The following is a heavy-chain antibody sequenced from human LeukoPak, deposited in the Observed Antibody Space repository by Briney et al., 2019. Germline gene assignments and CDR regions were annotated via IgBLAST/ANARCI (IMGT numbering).Heavy chain of an antibody. D-gene: IGHD3-16*02. Sequence: GGALRLSCAASGFTFSTYAIHWVRQAPGKGLEGVPVLWLDGSEQYYADSVKARFIIPRDNSKSKSNLQLNSLRAEDTAVYYCAREADSRWGELSPWGQGTLVTVSS. CDR1: GFTFSTYA. CDR3: AREADSRWGELSP. CDR2: LWLDGSEQ. J-gene: IGHJ1*01. V-gene: IGHV3-33*01.